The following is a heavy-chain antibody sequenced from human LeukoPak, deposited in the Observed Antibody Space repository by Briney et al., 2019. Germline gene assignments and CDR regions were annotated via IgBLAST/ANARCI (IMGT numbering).Heavy chain of an antibody. CDR3: ANMGHDY. Sequence: PGRSLRLSCAASGFIFSNDAMHWVRQAPGKGLEWVAFIWFDGSNKHYADSVKGRFTISRDNSEDTLYLQMNSLRAEDTALYYCANMGHDYWGQGTLVTVSS. V-gene: IGHV3-33*06. D-gene: IGHD3-10*01. J-gene: IGHJ4*02. CDR2: IWFDGSNK. CDR1: GFIFSNDA.